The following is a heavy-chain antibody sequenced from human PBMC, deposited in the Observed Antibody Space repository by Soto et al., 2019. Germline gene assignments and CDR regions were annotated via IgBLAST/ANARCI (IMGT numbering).Heavy chain of an antibody. Sequence: QVQLVQSGAEVKKPGASVKVSCKASGYTFTSYYMHWVRQAPGQGLEWMGIINPSGGSTSYAQKFPGRVTMTRDTSTSTVYMELSSRRSEDTAVYYCAREVFAGANEGRLDYWGQGTLVTVSS. V-gene: IGHV1-46*01. J-gene: IGHJ4*02. CDR1: GYTFTSYY. CDR2: INPSGGST. CDR3: AREVFAGANEGRLDY. D-gene: IGHD1-26*01.